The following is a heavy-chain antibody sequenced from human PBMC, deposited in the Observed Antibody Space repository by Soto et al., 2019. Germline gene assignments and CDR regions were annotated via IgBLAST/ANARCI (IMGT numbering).Heavy chain of an antibody. CDR2: ISYDGSKK. CDR1: GFTFSSYG. Sequence: QVQLVESGGGVVQPGRSLRLSCAASGFTFSSYGMHWVRQAPGKGLEWVAVISYDGSKKYYADSVKGRFTISRDNSKNTLYLQMNSLRADDTAVYYCAKDHYTVTGNYWYFDLWGRGTLVTVSS. V-gene: IGHV3-30*18. D-gene: IGHD4-17*01. J-gene: IGHJ2*01. CDR3: AKDHYTVTGNYWYFDL.